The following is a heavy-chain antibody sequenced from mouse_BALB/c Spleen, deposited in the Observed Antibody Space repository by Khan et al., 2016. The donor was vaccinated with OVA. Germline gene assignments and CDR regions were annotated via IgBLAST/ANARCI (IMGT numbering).Heavy chain of an antibody. CDR3: ARGGGTAPFAY. V-gene: IGHV5-15*02. D-gene: IGHD1-2*01. CDR1: GFTFSDYG. CDR2: ISDLAYTF. Sequence: EVELVESGGGLVQPGGSRKLSCAASGFTFSDYGMAWVRQAPGKGPEWVAFISDLAYTFYYADTVTGRFTLSRANAKNTLYLEMSRLRAGDTAMYYCARGGGTAPFAYGGQGTLVTVSA. J-gene: IGHJ3*01.